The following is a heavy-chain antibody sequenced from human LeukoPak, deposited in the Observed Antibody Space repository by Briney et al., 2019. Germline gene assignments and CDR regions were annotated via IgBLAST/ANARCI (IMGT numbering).Heavy chain of an antibody. J-gene: IGHJ3*02. CDR3: ARGLLDGYTHPAAFDI. CDR1: GGSISSYY. CDR2: IYYSGST. Sequence: PSETLSLTCTVSGGSISSYYWSWIRQPPGKGLEWIGYIYYSGSTNYNPSLKSRVTISVDTSKNQFSLKLSSVTAADTAVYYCARGLLDGYTHPAAFDIWGQGTMATVSS. V-gene: IGHV4-59*01. D-gene: IGHD5-24*01.